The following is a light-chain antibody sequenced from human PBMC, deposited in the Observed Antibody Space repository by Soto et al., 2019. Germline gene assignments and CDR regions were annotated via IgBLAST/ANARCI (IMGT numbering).Light chain of an antibody. Sequence: ESVLTQSPGTLSLSPGERVTLSCRASQSVSSSSLAWYQQKAGQAHRLLMYAASKRPTGIPDRFSGSGSGTDFTLTISRLEPEDFAVYYLHQYGISPYTFGQGTKLEIK. J-gene: IGKJ2*01. V-gene: IGKV3-20*01. CDR3: HQYGISPYT. CDR2: AAS. CDR1: QSVSSSS.